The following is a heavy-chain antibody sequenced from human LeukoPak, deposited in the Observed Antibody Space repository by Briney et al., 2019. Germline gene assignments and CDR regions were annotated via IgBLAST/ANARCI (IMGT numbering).Heavy chain of an antibody. V-gene: IGHV3-30*03. Sequence: GGSLRLSCAASGFTFSSYSMNWVRQAPGKGLEWVAVISYDGSNKYYADSVKGRFTISRDNSKNTLYLQMNSLKTEDTAVYYCTRDQALHTYYDFWSGQNQITYYFDYWGQGTLVTVSS. CDR3: TRDQALHTYYDFWSGQNQITYYFDY. CDR1: GFTFSSYS. D-gene: IGHD3-3*01. CDR2: ISYDGSNK. J-gene: IGHJ4*02.